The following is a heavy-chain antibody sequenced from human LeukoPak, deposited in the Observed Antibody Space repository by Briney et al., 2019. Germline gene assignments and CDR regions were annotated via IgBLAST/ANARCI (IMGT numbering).Heavy chain of an antibody. CDR2: IYYSGST. Sequence: SETLSLTCTVSGGSISSYYWSWIRQPPGKGLEWIGYIYYSGSTNYNPSLKSRVTISVDTSKNQFSLKLSSVTAADTAVYYCGRSMVVWGQGTTVTVSS. V-gene: IGHV4-59*01. CDR3: GRSMVV. CDR1: GGSISSYY. J-gene: IGHJ6*02.